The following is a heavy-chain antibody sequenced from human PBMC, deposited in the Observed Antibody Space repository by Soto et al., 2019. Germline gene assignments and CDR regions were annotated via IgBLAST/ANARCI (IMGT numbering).Heavy chain of an antibody. CDR1: GYSFTSYC. CDR3: ATRLVGCGELLAY. J-gene: IGHJ4*02. CDR2: IDPSDSYT. Sequence: EVQLVQSGAEVKKPGASLRISCKGSGYSFTSYCISWVRQMLGKGLEWMGRIDPSDSYTNYSPSFQGHVTISADKSMSTAYLQLSSLKASDTASYYCATRLVGCGELLAYWGQGALVTVSS. V-gene: IGHV5-10-1*01. D-gene: IGHD3-10*01.